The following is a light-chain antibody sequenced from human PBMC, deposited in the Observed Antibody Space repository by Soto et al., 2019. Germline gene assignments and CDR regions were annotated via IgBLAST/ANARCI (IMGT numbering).Light chain of an antibody. J-gene: IGLJ2*01. Sequence: QSALTQPASVSGSPGHSITISCTGTSSDVGGYNYVSWYQQHPGKAPKLMIYDVSNRPSGVSNRFSGSKSGNTASLTISGLQAEDEAVYYCSSYASSSIVFGGGTKLTVL. CDR2: DVS. CDR1: SSDVGGYNY. V-gene: IGLV2-14*01. CDR3: SSYASSSIV.